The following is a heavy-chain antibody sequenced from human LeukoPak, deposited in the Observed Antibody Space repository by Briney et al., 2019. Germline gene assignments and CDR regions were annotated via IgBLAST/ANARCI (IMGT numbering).Heavy chain of an antibody. V-gene: IGHV3-48*01. J-gene: IGHJ6*02. Sequence: GGSLRLSFPRSGLTLIHYQRNWVRRAPGKGLEWVSYKNSGSEAIYYADSVKGRFTISRDNSKNTLYLQMNSLRAEDTAVYYCARDWAIGTYYYYGMDVWGQGTTVTVSS. D-gene: IGHD2-21*01. CDR1: GLTLIHYQ. CDR2: KNSGSEAI. CDR3: ARDWAIGTYYYYGMDV.